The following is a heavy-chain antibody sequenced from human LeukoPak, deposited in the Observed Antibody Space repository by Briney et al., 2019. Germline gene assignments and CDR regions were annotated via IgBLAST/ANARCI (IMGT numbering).Heavy chain of an antibody. J-gene: IGHJ3*02. CDR3: ASLMSRIAARQVSYDAFDI. CDR1: GGTFSSYA. D-gene: IGHD6-6*01. CDR2: IIPIFGTA. Sequence: ASVKVSCKASGGTFSSYAISWVRQAPGQGLEWTGGIIPIFGTANYAQKFQGRVTITADESTSTAYMELSSLRSEDTAVYYCASLMSRIAARQVSYDAFDIWGQGTMVTVSS. V-gene: IGHV1-69*13.